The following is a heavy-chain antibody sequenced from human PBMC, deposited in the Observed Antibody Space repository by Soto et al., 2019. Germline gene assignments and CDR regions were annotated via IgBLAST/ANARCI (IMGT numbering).Heavy chain of an antibody. Sequence: SETLSLTCTVSGGSVSSGSYYWSWIRQPPGKGLEWIGYIYSSGSTSYNPSLKSRVTISVDTSKNQFSLKLSSVTAADTAVYYCARDGDGYNNYYYYYGMDVWGQGTTVT. J-gene: IGHJ6*02. CDR3: ARDGDGYNNYYYYYGMDV. V-gene: IGHV4-61*01. CDR1: GGSVSSGSYY. D-gene: IGHD5-12*01. CDR2: IYSSGST.